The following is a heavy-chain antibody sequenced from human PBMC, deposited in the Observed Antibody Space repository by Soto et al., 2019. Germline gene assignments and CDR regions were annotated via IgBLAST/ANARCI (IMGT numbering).Heavy chain of an antibody. J-gene: IGHJ4*02. D-gene: IGHD3-16*01. V-gene: IGHV1-69*08. CDR2: FFPFLGVT. CDR3: ARDWESSVSTWSFGGF. CDR1: GGTFTPYT. Sequence: QVQLVQSGAEVKKPGSSVKVSCKASGGTFTPYTTNWGRQPLGQGLEWMGRFFPFLGVTNYAQKFQARVTITADKSTSTAYMELSGLRFEDTAVYYCARDWESSVSTWSFGGFWGRGTLVTVSS.